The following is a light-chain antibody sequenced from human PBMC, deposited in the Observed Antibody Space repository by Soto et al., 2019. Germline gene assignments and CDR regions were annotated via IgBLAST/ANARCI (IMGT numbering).Light chain of an antibody. CDR3: QKYNRWPPAA. CDR1: QSISST. CDR2: GAS. V-gene: IGKV3-15*01. J-gene: IGKJ2*01. Sequence: EIVMTQSPATLSVSPGERATLSCRASQSISSTLAWYQQKPGQAPRLLIYGASTRAAGCPARFSGSGSGTEFTLTISSLQFEDFAVYYCQKYNRWPPAAFGQGTKLEIK.